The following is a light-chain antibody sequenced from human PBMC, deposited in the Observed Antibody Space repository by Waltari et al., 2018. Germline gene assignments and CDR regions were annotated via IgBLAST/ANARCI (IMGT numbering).Light chain of an antibody. J-gene: IGLJ2*01. CDR2: ANT. Sequence: QSVLTQPPSVSAAPGQRVTISCTGSSSNIGAGYDVQWYQHLPGAAPELLISANTSRPSGVPNRISASKSGTSASLAITGLQAADEAVYYCQSYDSSLSGVVFGGGTKLTVL. V-gene: IGLV1-40*01. CDR1: SSNIGAGYD. CDR3: QSYDSSLSGVV.